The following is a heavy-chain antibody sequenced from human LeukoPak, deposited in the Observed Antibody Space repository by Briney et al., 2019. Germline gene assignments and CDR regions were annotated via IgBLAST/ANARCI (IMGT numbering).Heavy chain of an antibody. CDR1: GYTFTGYY. J-gene: IGHJ4*02. CDR2: INPNSGGT. Sequence: ASVKVSCKASGYTFTGYYMHWVRQAPGQGLEWMGWINPNSGGTNYAQKFQGRVTMTRDTSISTAYMELSRLRSDDTAVYYCERDLYSGYDDGPYYWGQGTLVTVSS. D-gene: IGHD5-12*01. V-gene: IGHV1-2*02. CDR3: ERDLYSGYDDGPYY.